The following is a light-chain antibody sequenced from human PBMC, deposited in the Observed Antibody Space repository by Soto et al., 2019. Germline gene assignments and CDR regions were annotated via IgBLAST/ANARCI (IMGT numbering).Light chain of an antibody. Sequence: QSVLTQPPSASGSPGQSVTISCTGTSSDIGVYNYVSWYQQHPGKAPKLMLYEVSKRPSGVPDRFSGSKSGSTASLTVSGLQAEDEADYYCSSYAGSNNLYVFGTGTKVTVL. J-gene: IGLJ1*01. CDR2: EVS. CDR1: SSDIGVYNY. V-gene: IGLV2-8*01. CDR3: SSYAGSNNLYV.